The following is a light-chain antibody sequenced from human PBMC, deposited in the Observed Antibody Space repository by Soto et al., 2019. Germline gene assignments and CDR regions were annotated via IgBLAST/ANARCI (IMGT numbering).Light chain of an antibody. V-gene: IGLV1-47*01. CDR3: GAWDDSLSGVV. J-gene: IGLJ3*02. CDR1: SSNIGSNY. Sequence: QSALTQPPSASGTPGQRVTISCSGSSSNIGSNYVYWYQQLPGTAPKLLIYRNNQRPSGVPDRFSGSKSGTSASLAISGLRSEDEADYYCGAWDDSLSGVVFGGGTQLTVL. CDR2: RNN.